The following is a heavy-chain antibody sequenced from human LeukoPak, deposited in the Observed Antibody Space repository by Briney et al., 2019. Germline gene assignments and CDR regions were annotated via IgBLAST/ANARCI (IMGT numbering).Heavy chain of an antibody. V-gene: IGHV3-21*01. CDR3: ARASSGWYGPNWAFDI. J-gene: IGHJ3*02. CDR2: ISSSSSYI. D-gene: IGHD6-19*01. CDR1: GFTFSSYS. Sequence: GGSLRLSCAASGFTFSSYSMNWVRQAPGKGLEWVSSISSSSSYIYYADSVKGRFTISRDNAKNSLYLQMNSLRAEDTAVYYCARASSGWYGPNWAFDIWGQGTMVTVSS.